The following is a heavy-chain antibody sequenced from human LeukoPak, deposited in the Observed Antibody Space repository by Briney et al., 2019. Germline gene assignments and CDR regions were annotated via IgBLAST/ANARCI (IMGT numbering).Heavy chain of an antibody. CDR2: IRYDGSNK. CDR3: AKDRGIFGVAPREGFDY. J-gene: IGHJ4*02. D-gene: IGHD3-3*01. CDR1: GFTFSSYG. V-gene: IGHV3-30*02. Sequence: SGGSLRLSCAASGFTFSSYGMHWVRQAPGKGLEWVAFIRYDGSNKYYADSVKGRFSISRDNSKNTLYLQMNSLRAEDTAVYYCAKDRGIFGVAPREGFDYWGQGTLVTVSS.